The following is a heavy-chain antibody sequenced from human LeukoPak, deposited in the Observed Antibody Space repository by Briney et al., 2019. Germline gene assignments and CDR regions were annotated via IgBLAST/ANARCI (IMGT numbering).Heavy chain of an antibody. CDR3: ARVGSEQWLVPYFDY. CDR2: INHSGST. D-gene: IGHD6-19*01. V-gene: IGHV4-34*01. J-gene: IGHJ4*02. CDR1: GGSFSGYY. Sequence: SETLSLTCAVYGGSFSGYYWSWIRQPPGKGLEWIGEINHSGSTNYNPSLKSRVTISVDTSKNQFSLKLSSVTAADTAVYYCARVGSEQWLVPYFDYWGQGTLVTVSS.